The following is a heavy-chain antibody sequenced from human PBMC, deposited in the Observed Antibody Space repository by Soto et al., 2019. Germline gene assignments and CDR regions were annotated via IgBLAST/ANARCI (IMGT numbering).Heavy chain of an antibody. D-gene: IGHD1-7*01. CDR3: ASRDPGTSVDY. V-gene: IGHV4-4*02. J-gene: IGHJ4*02. Sequence: SETLSLTCAVSGGSFTSNNWWTWVRQPPGQGLEWIGEIYRTGSTNYNPSLKSRVTISLDKSENQFPLKVTSLTAADTAVFYCASRDPGTSVDYWGQGTLVTVSS. CDR1: GGSFTSNNW. CDR2: IYRTGST.